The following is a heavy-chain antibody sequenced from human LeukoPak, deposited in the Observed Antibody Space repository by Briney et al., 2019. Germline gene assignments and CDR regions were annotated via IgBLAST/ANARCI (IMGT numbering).Heavy chain of an antibody. D-gene: IGHD1-14*01. Sequence: AGSLRLSCVTSGFSFTSYSLNWIRQAPGKGLEWISGLTSITGTIYYADSVKGRFTISRDNSKNTLYLQMNSLRAEDTAVYFCAKDNPIEQVPGLGPGSWGQGTLVTVSS. V-gene: IGHV3-48*01. CDR3: AKDNPIEQVPGLGPGS. J-gene: IGHJ5*02. CDR1: GFSFTSYS. CDR2: LTSITGTI.